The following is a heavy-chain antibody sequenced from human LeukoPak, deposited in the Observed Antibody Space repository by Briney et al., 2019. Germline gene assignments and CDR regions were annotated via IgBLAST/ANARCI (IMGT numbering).Heavy chain of an antibody. CDR1: GFTFSSYW. CDR2: INSDGSST. Sequence: GGSLRLSCAASGFTFSSYWMHWVRQAPGKGLVWVSRINSDGSSTSYADSVKGRFTISRDNAKNTLYLQMNSLRAEDTAVYYCARADGGYDPYYFDYWSQGTLVTVSS. D-gene: IGHD5-12*01. V-gene: IGHV3-74*01. CDR3: ARADGGYDPYYFDY. J-gene: IGHJ4*02.